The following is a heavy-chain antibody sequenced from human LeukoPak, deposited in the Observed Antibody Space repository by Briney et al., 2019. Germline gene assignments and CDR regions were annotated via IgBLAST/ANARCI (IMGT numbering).Heavy chain of an antibody. CDR2: IYNDGSST. J-gene: IGHJ3*02. V-gene: IGHV3-74*01. CDR3: ARVRGGSGRSYAADAFDI. D-gene: IGHD1-26*01. CDR1: GFTFGDYA. Sequence: GGSLRLSCTASGFTFGDYAMSWFRQAPGKGLVWVSRIYNDGSSTSYADSVKGRFTISRDNAKSTLYLQMNSLRADDTAVFYCARVRGGSGRSYAADAFDIWGQGTMVTVSS.